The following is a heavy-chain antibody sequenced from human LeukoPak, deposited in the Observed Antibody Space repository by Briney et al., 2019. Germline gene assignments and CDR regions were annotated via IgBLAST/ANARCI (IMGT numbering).Heavy chain of an antibody. CDR1: GGSISSDY. J-gene: IGHJ4*02. CDR2: IYYSGST. V-gene: IGHV4-59*01. Sequence: PSETLSLTCTVSGGSISSDYWSWIRQPPGKGLEWIGYIYYSGSTNYNPSLKSRVTISVDTSKNQFSLKLSSVTAADTAVYYCARHQTTYYYDSSGYYIDYWGQGTLVTVSS. CDR3: ARHQTTYYYDSSGYYIDY. D-gene: IGHD3-22*01.